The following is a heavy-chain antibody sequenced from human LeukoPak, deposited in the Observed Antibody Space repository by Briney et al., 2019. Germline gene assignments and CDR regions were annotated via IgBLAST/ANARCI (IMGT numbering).Heavy chain of an antibody. CDR1: GFTISSYW. V-gene: IGHV3-74*03. Sequence: GSLRLSCGATGFTISSYWMHWVRQAPGKGLVWVSRINGDGSSTTYADSVKGRFTISRDNAKNTLYLQMNSLRAEDTAVYYCAKGGTTVVGYWGQGTLVTVSS. J-gene: IGHJ4*02. D-gene: IGHD4-23*01. CDR2: INGDGSST. CDR3: AKGGTTVVGY.